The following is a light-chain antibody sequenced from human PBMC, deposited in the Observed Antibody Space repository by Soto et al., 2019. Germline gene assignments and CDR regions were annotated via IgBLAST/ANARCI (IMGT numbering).Light chain of an antibody. Sequence: EIVLTQSPGTLSLSPGERATLSCRASQSVSSSYLAWYQQKPGQAPRLRIYGASSRATGIPDRFRGSGSRTAFNPAISNWEPDDFAGYSWQPYGSSALTFRGGTKVE. J-gene: IGKJ4*01. CDR1: QSVSSSY. V-gene: IGKV3-20*01. CDR3: QPYGSSALT. CDR2: GAS.